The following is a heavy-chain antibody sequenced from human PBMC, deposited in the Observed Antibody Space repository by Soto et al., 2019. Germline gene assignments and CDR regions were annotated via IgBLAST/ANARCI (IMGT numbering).Heavy chain of an antibody. CDR1: GYIFTGYY. CDR2: INPNSGT. V-gene: IGHV1-2*02. CDR3: ATRHTSGRDAFPI. D-gene: IGHD6-25*01. Sequence: QVQLVQSGAEVKKPGASVKVSCKASGYIFTGYYIHWVRQAPGQGLEWMGWINPNSGTNYAQNFQGRVIMTRDTSISTAYMELSGLRVDDTAVYYCATRHTSGRDAFPIWGQGTMVTVSS. J-gene: IGHJ3*02.